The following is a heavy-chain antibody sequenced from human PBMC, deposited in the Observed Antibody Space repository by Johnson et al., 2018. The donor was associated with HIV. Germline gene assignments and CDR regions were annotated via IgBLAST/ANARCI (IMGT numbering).Heavy chain of an antibody. CDR1: FFPFLLSS. D-gene: IGHD1-26*01. CDR3: AIEGDIVGAPDAFDI. CDR2: ISYDGSNK. Sequence: SLLPSFSSSFFPFLLSSLPWVCQAPGKGLEWLAVISYDGSNKYYAASVKGRFTISRDNSKNTLYLQMNSLRAEDTAVYYCAIEGDIVGAPDAFDIWGHGTMVTVSS. V-gene: IGHV3-30*04. J-gene: IGHJ3*02.